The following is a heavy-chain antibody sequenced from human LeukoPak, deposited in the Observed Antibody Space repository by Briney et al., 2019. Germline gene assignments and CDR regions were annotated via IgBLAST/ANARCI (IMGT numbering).Heavy chain of an antibody. CDR2: ITPSGGAS. J-gene: IGHJ5*02. CDR1: GFTFASYG. CDR3: GRDRDWGAFDP. Sequence: GGTLRLSCAASGFTFASYGISRVRQAPGKGLEWVSGITPSGGASYYADSVKGRFTISRDNSKSTVSLQMNSLRVEDTALYYCGRDRDWGAFDPWGQGTPVTVSS. D-gene: IGHD3/OR15-3a*01. V-gene: IGHV3-23*01.